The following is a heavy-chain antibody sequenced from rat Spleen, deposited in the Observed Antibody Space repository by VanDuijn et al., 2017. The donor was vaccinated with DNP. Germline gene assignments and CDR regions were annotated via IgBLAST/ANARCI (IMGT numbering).Heavy chain of an antibody. V-gene: IGHV3-1*01. Sequence: EVQLQESGPGLVKPSQSLSLTCSVTGYSITSSYRWNWIRKFPGDKMEWIGHISYSGSTGYNPSLKSRISITRDTSKNQFFLHLNSVTTEDTATYYCARGNDCYFPNWYFDLWGPGTMVTVSS. CDR3: ARGNDCYFPNWYFDL. CDR2: ISYSGST. J-gene: IGHJ1*01. D-gene: IGHD1-12*03. CDR1: GYSITSSY.